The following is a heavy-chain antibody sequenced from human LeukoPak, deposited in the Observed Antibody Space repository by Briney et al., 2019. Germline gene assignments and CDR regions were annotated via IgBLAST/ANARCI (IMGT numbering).Heavy chain of an antibody. J-gene: IGHJ3*02. CDR1: GFTFRDFY. CDR2: ISHSGDTV. D-gene: IGHD3-22*01. Sequence: PGGSLRLSCAASGFTFRDFYMGWIRQAPGKGLEWVSYISHSGDTVYYTDSVRGRFTISGDNAKNSLFLQMNGLRDEDTAVYYCARESYYFDRNDYSRGAFDMWGQGTMVTVSS. V-gene: IGHV3-11*04. CDR3: ARESYYFDRNDYSRGAFDM.